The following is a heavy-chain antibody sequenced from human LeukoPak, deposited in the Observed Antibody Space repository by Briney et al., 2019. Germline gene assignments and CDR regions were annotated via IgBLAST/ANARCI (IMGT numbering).Heavy chain of an antibody. CDR3: ARADGYCTSTTCHNWFDP. CDR2: IYHSGIS. V-gene: IGHV4-38-2*02. D-gene: IGHD2-2*01. CDR1: GYYINIAYY. J-gene: IGHJ5*02. Sequence: ETLSLTRTVSGYYINIAYYWGWIRHPPGKGLEWIGRIYHSGISSCNPSLKSRVIILVDTSKNQCSLKLTSVTAADTAVYYCARADGYCTSTTCHNWFDPWGQGTLVTVSS.